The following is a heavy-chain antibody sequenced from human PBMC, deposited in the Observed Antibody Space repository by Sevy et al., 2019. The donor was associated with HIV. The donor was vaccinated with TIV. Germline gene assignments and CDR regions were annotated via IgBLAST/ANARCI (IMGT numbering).Heavy chain of an antibody. CDR1: GYIFIDYY. Sequence: ASVKVSCKASGYIFIDYYMHWVRQAPGQGLEWMGRINPNSGGTNYTQKFQGRVTMTRDTSITTVYMELSSLRSDDTAVHYCVRVSFRNYFDHWGQGTLVTVSS. V-gene: IGHV1-2*06. J-gene: IGHJ4*02. CDR2: INPNSGGT. CDR3: VRVSFRNYFDH.